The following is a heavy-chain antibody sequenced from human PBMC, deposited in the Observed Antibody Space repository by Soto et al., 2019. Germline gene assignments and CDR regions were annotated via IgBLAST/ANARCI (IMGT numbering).Heavy chain of an antibody. CDR1: GGTVCSSG. J-gene: IGHJ6*02. CDR3: ARFALWSGYYPGPPYYYGMDV. D-gene: IGHD3-3*01. Sequence: SVEVCCESSGGTVCSSGINCVRQAPGQGLEWLGGIIPIFGTANYAQKFQGRVTITADKSTSTAYMELSSLRSEDTAVYYCARFALWSGYYPGPPYYYGMDVWGQGTTVNV. V-gene: IGHV1-69*06. CDR2: IIPIFGTA.